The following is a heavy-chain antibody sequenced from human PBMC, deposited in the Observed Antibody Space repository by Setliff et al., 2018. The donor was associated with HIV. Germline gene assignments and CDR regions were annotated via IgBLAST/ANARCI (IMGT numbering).Heavy chain of an antibody. CDR1: GGSFSGYY. J-gene: IGHJ5*02. Sequence: PSETLSLTCAVYGGSFSGYYWSWIRQPPGKGPEWIGEINHSGSTNYNPSLKSRVTISVDTSKNQFSLKLSSVTAADTAVYYCARGHLSPKFDPWGQGTLVTVSS. V-gene: IGHV4-34*01. CDR3: ARGHLSPKFDP. CDR2: INHSGST.